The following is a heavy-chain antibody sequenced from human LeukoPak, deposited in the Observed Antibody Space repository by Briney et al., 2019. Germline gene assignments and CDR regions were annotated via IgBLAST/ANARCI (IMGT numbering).Heavy chain of an antibody. D-gene: IGHD1-26*01. CDR1: GFTVSNNY. V-gene: IGHV3-53*01. CDR2: IYSGGST. CDR3: AREDGSYNAFDI. J-gene: IGHJ3*02. Sequence: GGSLRLSCAASGFTVSNNYMSWVRQAPGKGLEWVSVIYSGGSTYYADSVKGQFTISRDDSKNTLYLQMNSLRAEDTAVYYCAREDGSYNAFDIWGQGTMVTVSP.